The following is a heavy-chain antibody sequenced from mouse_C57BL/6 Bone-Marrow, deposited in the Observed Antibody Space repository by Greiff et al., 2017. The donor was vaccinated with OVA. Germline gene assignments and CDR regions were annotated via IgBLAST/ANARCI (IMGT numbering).Heavy chain of an antibody. D-gene: IGHD2-1*01. Sequence: QVQLQQPGAELVKPGASVKLSCKASGYTFTSYWMQWVKQRPGQGLEWIGEIDPSDSYTNYNQKFKGKATLTVETSSSTAYMQLSSLTSEDSAVYYCARGGYYGNYVAYWGQGTLVTVSA. CDR2: IDPSDSYT. CDR3: ARGGYYGNYVAY. J-gene: IGHJ3*01. V-gene: IGHV1-50*01. CDR1: GYTFTSYW.